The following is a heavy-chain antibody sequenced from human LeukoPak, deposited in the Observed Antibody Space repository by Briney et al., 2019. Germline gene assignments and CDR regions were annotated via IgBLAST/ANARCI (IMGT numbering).Heavy chain of an antibody. V-gene: IGHV3-23*01. Sequence: GGSLRLXCAASGFTFSSYAMSWVRQAPGKGLEWVSAISGSGSTIYYADSVKGRFTISRDNAKNSLYLQMNSLRAEDTAVYYCARDPPTVTTQPPVYWGQGTLVTVSS. J-gene: IGHJ4*02. CDR1: GFTFSSYA. D-gene: IGHD4-17*01. CDR2: ISGSGSTI. CDR3: ARDPPTVTTQPPVY.